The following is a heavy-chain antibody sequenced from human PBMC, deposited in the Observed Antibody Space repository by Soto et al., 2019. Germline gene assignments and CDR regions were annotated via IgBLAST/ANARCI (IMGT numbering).Heavy chain of an antibody. V-gene: IGHV3-23*01. CDR1: GFTFSDYA. CDR3: ARDGPHYDIVY. J-gene: IGHJ4*02. Sequence: GGSLRLSCAASGFTFSDYAMSWVRQAPGKGLEWVSAISGGDGRSTYYADSVKGRFTISRDTSENTLSLQMNSLRVEDTAVYFCARDGPHYDIVYWGQGTLVTV. D-gene: IGHD3-16*01. CDR2: ISGGDGRST.